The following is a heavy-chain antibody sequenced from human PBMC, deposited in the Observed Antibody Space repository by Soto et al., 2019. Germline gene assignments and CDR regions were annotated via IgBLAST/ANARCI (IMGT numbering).Heavy chain of an antibody. CDR2: INSEGSIR. V-gene: IGHV3-74*01. Sequence: EVQLVESGGGLVQPGGSLRLSCAGSGFTFSGYWMYWVRQTPGKGLVWVSRINSEGSIRNYADSVKGRFTISRDDAKNTLYLQMNSLRAEDTAVYYCTRDSIFTAWGQGTLVTVSS. CDR3: TRDSIFTA. CDR1: GFTFSGYW. J-gene: IGHJ5*02.